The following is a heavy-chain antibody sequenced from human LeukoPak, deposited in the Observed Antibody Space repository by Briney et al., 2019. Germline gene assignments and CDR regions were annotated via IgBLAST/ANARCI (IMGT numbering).Heavy chain of an antibody. CDR2: ISGSGDST. Sequence: PGRSLRLSCAASGFTFSNNSMTWVRQAPGKGLEWVSGISGSGDSTYYADSVKGRFTISRNNPRNTLYLQMSSLRAEDTAVYYCAKWSGFGDDWGQGTLVTVSS. V-gene: IGHV3-23*01. D-gene: IGHD3-10*01. CDR3: AKWSGFGDD. CDR1: GFTFSNNS. J-gene: IGHJ4*02.